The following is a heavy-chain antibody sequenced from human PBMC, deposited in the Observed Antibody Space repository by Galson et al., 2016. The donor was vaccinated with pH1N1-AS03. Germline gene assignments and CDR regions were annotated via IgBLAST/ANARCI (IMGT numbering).Heavy chain of an antibody. CDR1: GFIFSSFE. V-gene: IGHV3-48*03. J-gene: IGHJ4*02. D-gene: IGHD1-26*01. CDR3: ARDPSSGSYYERDY. Sequence: SLRLSCAASGFIFSSFEMNWVRQAPGKGLEWVSYITRSGGTIYYSDPVKGRFTVSRDNAKNSLYLQMNSLRAEDTAVYYCARDPSSGSYYERDYWGQGTLVAVSS. CDR2: ITRSGGTI.